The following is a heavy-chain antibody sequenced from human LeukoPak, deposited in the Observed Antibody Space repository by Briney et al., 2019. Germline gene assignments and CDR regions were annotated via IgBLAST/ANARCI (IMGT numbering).Heavy chain of an antibody. V-gene: IGHV1-18*01. CDR2: ISAYNGNT. D-gene: IGHD6-13*01. J-gene: IGHJ3*02. CDR1: GYTFTSYG. Sequence: GASVKVSCKASGYTFTSYGISWVRQAPGQGLEWMGWISAYNGNTNYAQKLQGRVTMTRDTSTSTVYMELSSLRSEDTAVYYCARGEASWYGAFDIWGQGTMVTVSS. CDR3: ARGEASWYGAFDI.